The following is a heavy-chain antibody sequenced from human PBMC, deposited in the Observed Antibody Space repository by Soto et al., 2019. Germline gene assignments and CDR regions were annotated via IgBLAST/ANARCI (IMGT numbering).Heavy chain of an antibody. Sequence: PSETLSLTCTVSGGSISTYYWSWIRQPPGKGLEWIGYIYYIGSTDYNPSLKSRVTMSVDTSKNQFSLKLGSVTAADTAVYYCALCIAAAGTWWFDPWGQGTLVTVSS. CDR3: ALCIAAAGTWWFDP. CDR2: IYYIGST. CDR1: GGSISTYY. D-gene: IGHD6-13*01. J-gene: IGHJ5*02. V-gene: IGHV4-59*01.